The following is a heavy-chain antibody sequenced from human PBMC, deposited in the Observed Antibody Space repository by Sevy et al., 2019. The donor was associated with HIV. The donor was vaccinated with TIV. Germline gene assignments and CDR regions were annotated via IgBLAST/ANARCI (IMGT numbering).Heavy chain of an antibody. CDR3: ARHPMPRGIPQYYFDY. CDR2: IYSGGRS. V-gene: IGHV3-66*04. CDR1: GFTVSSNY. D-gene: IGHD3-10*01. Sequence: ESLKISCAASGFTVSSNYMSWVRRAAGKGLEWVSLIYSGGRSYYADSVKGRFTVSRDNSKNTLYLQMNSLRAEDTAVYYCARHPMPRGIPQYYFDYWGQGTLVTVSS. J-gene: IGHJ4*02.